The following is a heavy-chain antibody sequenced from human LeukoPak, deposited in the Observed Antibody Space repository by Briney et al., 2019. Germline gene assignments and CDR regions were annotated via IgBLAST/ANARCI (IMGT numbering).Heavy chain of an antibody. J-gene: IGHJ4*02. V-gene: IGHV1-18*01. Sequence: GASVKVSCKASGGTFSSYAISWVRQAPGQGLEWMGWISAYNGNTNYAQKLQGRVTMTTDTSTSTAYMELRSLRSDDTAVYYCARARPGPRFVVVPAAFDYWGQGTLVTVSS. CDR1: GGTFSSYA. CDR2: ISAYNGNT. D-gene: IGHD2-2*01. CDR3: ARARPGPRFVVVPAAFDY.